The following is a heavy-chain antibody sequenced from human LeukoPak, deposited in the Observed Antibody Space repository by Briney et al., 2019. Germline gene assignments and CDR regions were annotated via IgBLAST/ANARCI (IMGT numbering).Heavy chain of an antibody. D-gene: IGHD3-16*02. J-gene: IGHJ5*02. CDR1: GGSISSSRYY. Sequence: SETLSLTCTVSGGSISSSRYYWSWIRQPPGKGLEWIGEINHSGSTNYNPSLKSRVTISVDTSKNQFSLKLSSVTAADTAVYYCARVQIMITFGGVIVTNWFDPWGQGTLVTVSS. CDR3: ARVQIMITFGGVIVTNWFDP. CDR2: INHSGST. V-gene: IGHV4-39*07.